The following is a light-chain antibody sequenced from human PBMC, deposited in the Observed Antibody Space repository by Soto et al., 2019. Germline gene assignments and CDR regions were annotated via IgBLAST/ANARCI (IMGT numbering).Light chain of an antibody. Sequence: DIPMTQSPSSLSASVGDRVTITCQASHDISNYLNWYQQKPGKAPKLLIFDASNLETGVPSRFSGSGSGTEFTFTISNLQPEDIATYYCQQYGDLLTFGQGTRLEMK. J-gene: IGKJ5*01. CDR2: DAS. CDR3: QQYGDLLT. CDR1: HDISNY. V-gene: IGKV1-33*01.